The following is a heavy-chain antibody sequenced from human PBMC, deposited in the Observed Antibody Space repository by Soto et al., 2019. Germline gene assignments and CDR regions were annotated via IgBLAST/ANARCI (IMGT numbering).Heavy chain of an antibody. CDR3: ARGTVAMATISAPEVDY. CDR2: MNPNSGNT. Sequence: QVQLVQSAAEVKKPGASVKVSCKASGYTFTSYDINWVRQATGQGLEWMGWMNPNSGNTGYAQKFQGRVTMTRHTSISTAYMELSSLRSEDTAVYYCARGTVAMATISAPEVDYWGQGTLVTVSS. J-gene: IGHJ4*02. CDR1: GYTFTSYD. D-gene: IGHD5-12*01. V-gene: IGHV1-8*01.